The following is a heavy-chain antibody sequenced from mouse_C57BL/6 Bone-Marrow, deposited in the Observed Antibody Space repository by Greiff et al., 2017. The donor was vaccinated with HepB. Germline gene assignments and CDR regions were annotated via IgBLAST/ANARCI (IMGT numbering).Heavy chain of an antibody. J-gene: IGHJ4*01. V-gene: IGHV5-6*01. CDR1: GFTFSSYG. CDR3: ARHGSRAMDY. CDR2: ISSGGSYT. Sequence: EVQRVESGGDLVKPGGSLKLSCAASGFTFSSYGMSWVRQTPDKRLEWVATISSGGSYTYYPDSVKGRFTISRDNAKNTLNLQMSSLKSEDTAMYYCARHGSRAMDYWGQGTSVTVSS.